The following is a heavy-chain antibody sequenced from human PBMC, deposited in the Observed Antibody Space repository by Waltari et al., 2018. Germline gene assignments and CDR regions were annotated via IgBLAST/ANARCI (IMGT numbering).Heavy chain of an antibody. V-gene: IGHV1-69*08. Sequence: QVQLVQSGAEVKKPGSSVKVSCKASGGTFSSYTISWVRQAPGQGLEWMGRIIPILGIANDAQKCQGSVTITADKSTSTAYMELSSLRSEDTAVYYCARDPHYEGENWFDPWGQGTLVTVSS. CDR1: GGTFSSYT. D-gene: IGHD4-17*01. CDR3: ARDPHYEGENWFDP. CDR2: IIPILGIA. J-gene: IGHJ5*02.